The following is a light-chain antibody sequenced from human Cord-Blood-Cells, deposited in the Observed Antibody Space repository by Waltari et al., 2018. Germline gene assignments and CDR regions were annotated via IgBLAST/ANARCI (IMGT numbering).Light chain of an antibody. J-gene: IGLJ1*01. V-gene: IGLV2-8*01. CDR3: SSYAGSNNYV. Sequence: QSALTQPPSASGSPGQSVTIPCTGTSSHVGGSNYVSWYQQHPGKAPKLMIYEVSKRPSGVPDRFSGSKSGNTASLTVSGLQAEDEADYYCSSYAGSNNYVFGTGTKVTVL. CDR1: SSHVGGSNY. CDR2: EVS.